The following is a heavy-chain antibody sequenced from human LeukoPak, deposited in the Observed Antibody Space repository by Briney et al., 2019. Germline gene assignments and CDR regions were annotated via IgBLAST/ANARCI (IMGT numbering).Heavy chain of an antibody. CDR1: GYTFTSYA. J-gene: IGHJ4*02. CDR2: IIPIFGTA. CDR3: ARADHGDWDLRGVVKTPSFDY. D-gene: IGHD3-3*01. Sequence: SVKVSCKASGYTFTSYAISWVRQAPGQGLEWMGGIIPIFGTANYAQKFQGRVTITADESTSTAYMELSSLRSEDTAVYYCARADHGDWDLRGVVKTPSFDYWGQGTLVTVSS. V-gene: IGHV1-69*13.